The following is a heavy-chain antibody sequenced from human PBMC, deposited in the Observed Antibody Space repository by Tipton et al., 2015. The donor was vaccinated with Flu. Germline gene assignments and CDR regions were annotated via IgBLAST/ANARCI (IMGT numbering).Heavy chain of an antibody. V-gene: IGHV4-34*01. CDR1: GGSFSGYY. CDR3: ARGGGGWYRDWYFDR. CDR2: IYHSGST. J-gene: IGHJ2*01. D-gene: IGHD6-19*01. Sequence: TLSLTCAVSGGSFSGYYWSWIRQPPWKGLEWIGEIYHSGSTNYNPSLKSRVTISVDTSKNQFSLKLSSVTAADTAVYYCARGGGGWYRDWYFDRGGRGTLVTVSA.